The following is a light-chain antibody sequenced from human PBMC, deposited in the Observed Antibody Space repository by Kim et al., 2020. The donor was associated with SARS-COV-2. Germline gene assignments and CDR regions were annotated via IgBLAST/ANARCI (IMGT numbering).Light chain of an antibody. CDR1: SNNVGNEG. J-gene: IGLJ3*02. CDR3: SAWDISLSGWV. V-gene: IGLV10-54*01. CDR2: RNN. Sequence: QAGLTQPPSVSKGLRRTPTLTCTGNSNNVGNEGAAWLQQHQGHPPKLLSYRNNNRPSGISERLSASRSGDTASLTISGLQPEDEADYYCSAWDISLSGWVFGGGTKVTVL.